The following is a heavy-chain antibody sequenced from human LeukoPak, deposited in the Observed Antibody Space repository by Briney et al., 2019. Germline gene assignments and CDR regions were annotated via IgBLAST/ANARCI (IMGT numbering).Heavy chain of an antibody. V-gene: IGHV1-8*01. J-gene: IGHJ6*03. CDR3: AATGRITMIVVVQDYMDV. CDR2: MNPNSGNT. CDR1: GYTFTSYD. Sequence: RRASVTVSCKASGYTFTSYDINWVRQAAGQGLEWMGWMNPNSGNTGYAQKFQGRVAMTRNTSITTAYMELSRLRSDDTAVYYCAATGRITMIVVVQDYMDVWGKGTTVTVSS. D-gene: IGHD3-22*01.